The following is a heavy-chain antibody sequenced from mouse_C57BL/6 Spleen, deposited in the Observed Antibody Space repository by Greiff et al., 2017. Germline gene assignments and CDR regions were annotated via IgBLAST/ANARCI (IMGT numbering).Heavy chain of an antibody. CDR2: IYPGDGDT. D-gene: IGHD2-4*01. CDR1: GYAFSSSW. Sequence: VKLQQSGPELVKPGASVKISCKASGYAFSSSWMNWVKQRPGKGLEWIGRIYPGDGDTNDNGKFKGKATLTADKSSSTAYMQLSSLTSEDSAVYFCARWYDYDGDYYAMDYWGQGTSVTVSS. CDR3: ARWYDYDGDYYAMDY. J-gene: IGHJ4*01. V-gene: IGHV1-82*01.